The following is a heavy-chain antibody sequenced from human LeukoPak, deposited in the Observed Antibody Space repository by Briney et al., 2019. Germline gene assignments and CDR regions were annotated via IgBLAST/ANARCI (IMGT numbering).Heavy chain of an antibody. Sequence: PGGSLRLSCAVSGFTFSDYYMSWIRQAPGKGLEWVSYISSGGSTISHADSVKGRFTISRDNGKNTLYLEMSSLRAEDTAVYYCARGPSGWGSLDYWGQGNLVTVSS. D-gene: IGHD7-27*01. J-gene: IGHJ4*02. CDR3: ARGPSGWGSLDY. V-gene: IGHV3-11*04. CDR1: GFTFSDYY. CDR2: ISSGGSTI.